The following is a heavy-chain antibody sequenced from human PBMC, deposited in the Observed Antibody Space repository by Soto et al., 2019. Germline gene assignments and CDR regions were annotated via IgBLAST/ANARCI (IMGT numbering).Heavy chain of an antibody. Sequence: QIKLVESGGGLVKPGGSLRLSCAASGFTFSDFYMTWVRQAPGKGLEWLSYISINSNHKEYGDSVKGRHTISRDNAKNSLYLQMNSLRADDAAVYYCVRGGGGGQFDYWGQVTLVTVSS. D-gene: IGHD2-21*01. CDR1: GFTFSDFY. V-gene: IGHV3-11*06. CDR3: VRGGGGGQFDY. J-gene: IGHJ4*02. CDR2: ISINSNHK.